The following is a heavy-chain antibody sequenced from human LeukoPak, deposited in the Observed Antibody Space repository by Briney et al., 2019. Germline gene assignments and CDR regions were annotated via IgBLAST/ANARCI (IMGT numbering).Heavy chain of an antibody. Sequence: GASVKVSCKASGGTFSSYTISWVRQAPGQGLEWMGRIIPILGIANYAQKFQGRVTITADKSTSTAYMELSSLRSEDTAVYYCALLGGSYFIYYFDYWGQGTLVTVSS. D-gene: IGHD1-26*01. CDR2: IIPILGIA. CDR3: ALLGGSYFIYYFDY. CDR1: GGTFSSYT. V-gene: IGHV1-69*02. J-gene: IGHJ4*02.